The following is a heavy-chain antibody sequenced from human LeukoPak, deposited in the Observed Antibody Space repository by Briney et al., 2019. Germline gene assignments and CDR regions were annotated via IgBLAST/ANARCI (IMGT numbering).Heavy chain of an antibody. D-gene: IGHD3-22*01. CDR3: ERSVHDTSGYAY. CDR1: GFTVSSSY. Sequence: GGSLRLSCAASGFTVSSSYMSWVRQAPGKGLEWVSVMYSGGATYYANSVKGRFTISRDYSKNTLNLQMNNPGTEDTAVYFCERSVHDTSGYAYWGQGTLVTVSS. CDR2: MYSGGAT. J-gene: IGHJ4*02. V-gene: IGHV3-66*02.